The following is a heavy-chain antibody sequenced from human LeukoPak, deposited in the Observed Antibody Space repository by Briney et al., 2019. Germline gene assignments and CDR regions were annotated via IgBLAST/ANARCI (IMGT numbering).Heavy chain of an antibody. J-gene: IGHJ4*02. CDR3: AHISSSWPDY. V-gene: IGHV3-23*01. CDR2: ISGSGGST. CDR1: GFTFSSYA. Sequence: GGSLRLSCAASGFTFSSYAMSWVRQAPGKGLEWVSAISGSGGSTYYADSVKGRFTISRDNSKNTLYLQMKSRRAEDTAVYYCAHISSSWPDYWGQGTLVTVSS. D-gene: IGHD6-13*01.